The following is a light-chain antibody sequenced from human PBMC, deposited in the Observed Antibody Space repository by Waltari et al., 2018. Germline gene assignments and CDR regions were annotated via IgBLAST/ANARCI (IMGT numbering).Light chain of an antibody. V-gene: IGKV1-39*01. J-gene: IGKJ3*01. CDR1: QPVNTY. CDR3: QQTYITPAT. CDR2: GAS. Sequence: DIQLTQSPSSLSASLGDRVTITCRAGQPVNTYLIWYHQKPGKPPTVLVYGASKLHSGVPSRFSGRGSERDFTLVISGLQPEDVGTYYGQQTYITPATFGPGTKV.